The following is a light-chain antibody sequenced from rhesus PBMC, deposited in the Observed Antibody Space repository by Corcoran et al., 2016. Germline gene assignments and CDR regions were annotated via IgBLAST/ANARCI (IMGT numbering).Light chain of an antibody. CDR2: KAS. V-gene: IGKV1-22*01. J-gene: IGKJ3*01. CDR3: LQYSSSPFT. CDR1: QSISSW. Sequence: DIQMTQSPSSLSASVGDTVTITCRASQSISSWLDWYQQNPGKAPKLLIYKASSLQSGVPSRFSGSGSGKDVTLTISRLQPEDFATYYCLQYSSSPFTFGPGTKLDIK.